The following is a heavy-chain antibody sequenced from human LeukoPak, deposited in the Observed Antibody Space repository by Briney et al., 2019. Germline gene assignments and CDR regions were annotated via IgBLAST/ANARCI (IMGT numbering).Heavy chain of an antibody. J-gene: IGHJ3*02. V-gene: IGHV4-59*08. CDR1: GGSISSYY. CDR2: IYYSGST. Sequence: PSEILCLTCTVSGGSISSYYWSWIRQPPGKGLEWIGYIYYSGSTNYNPSLKSRVTISVDTSKNQFSLKLSSVTAADTAVYYCARRGWFGELLVSVFDAFDIWGQGTMVTVSS. CDR3: ARRGWFGELLVSVFDAFDI. D-gene: IGHD3-10*01.